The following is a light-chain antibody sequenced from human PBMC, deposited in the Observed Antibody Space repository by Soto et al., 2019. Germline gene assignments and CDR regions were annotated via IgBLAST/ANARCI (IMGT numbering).Light chain of an antibody. J-gene: IGKJ3*01. CDR2: GAS. CDR3: QQYGSSPGFT. CDR1: QSIGNS. Sequence: EVVMTQSPATLSVSPGEVATLSCRASQSIGNSLAWYQQKPGQTPRLLIYGASSRATGIPDRFSGSGSGTDFTLTISRLEPEDFAVYYCQQYGSSPGFTFGPGTKVDIK. V-gene: IGKV3-20*01.